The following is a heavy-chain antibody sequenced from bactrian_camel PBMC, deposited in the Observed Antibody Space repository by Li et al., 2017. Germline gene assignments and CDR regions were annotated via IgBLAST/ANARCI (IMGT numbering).Heavy chain of an antibody. CDR2: IHLGVTT. CDR3: AADARAYDCSSRRGFTY. J-gene: IGHJ4*01. D-gene: IGHD6*01. Sequence: VQLVESGGGSVEAGGSLRLSCARSGYTGSNCMAWFRQAPGKEREGVAAIHLGVTTTYADSAKGRFTISLDNAKNTLYLQMNSLKLEDSAMYYCAADARAYDCSSRRGFTYWGQGTQVTVS. CDR1: GYTGSNC. V-gene: IGHV3S53*01.